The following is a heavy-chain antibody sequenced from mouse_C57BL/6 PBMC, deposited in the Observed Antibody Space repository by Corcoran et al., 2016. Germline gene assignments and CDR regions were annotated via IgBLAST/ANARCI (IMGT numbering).Heavy chain of an antibody. V-gene: IGHV1-66*01. J-gene: IGHJ3*01. CDR1: GYSFTSYY. CDR3: ARNGLYYGSSPRFAY. D-gene: IGHD1-1*01. Sequence: QVQLQQSGPELVKPGASVKISCKASGYSFTSYYIHWVKQRPGQGLEWIGWIYPGSGNTKYNEKFKGKATLTADTSSSTAYMQLSSLTSEDSAVYYCARNGLYYGSSPRFAYWGQGTLVTVSA. CDR2: IYPGSGNT.